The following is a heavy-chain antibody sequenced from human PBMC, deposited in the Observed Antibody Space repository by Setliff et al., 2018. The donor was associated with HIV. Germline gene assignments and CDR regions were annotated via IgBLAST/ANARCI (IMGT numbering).Heavy chain of an antibody. J-gene: IGHJ5*02. Sequence: PGGSLRLSCATSGFDFSSYEMNWVRQAPGKGLEWVSYISSGGHTVYHADSVKGRFTISSDNAKNSLSLQMDGLRAEDTAIYYCARLNWGPWGPGTVVTVSS. V-gene: IGHV3-48*03. CDR3: ARLNWGP. CDR2: ISSGGHTV. D-gene: IGHD7-27*01. CDR1: GFDFSSYE.